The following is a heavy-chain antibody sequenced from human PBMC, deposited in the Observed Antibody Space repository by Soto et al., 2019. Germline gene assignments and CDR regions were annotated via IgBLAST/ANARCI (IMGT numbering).Heavy chain of an antibody. Sequence: TVSGGLFSSSSYYWGWIRQPPGKGREWIGSIYYSGSTYYNPSLKSRVTISVDTSKNQFSLKLSSVTAPETAVYYCARLRLNFAYWG. J-gene: IGHJ4*01. CDR3: ARLRLNFAY. D-gene: IGHD6-25*01. CDR2: IYYSGST. CDR1: GGLFSSSSYY. V-gene: IGHV4-39*01.